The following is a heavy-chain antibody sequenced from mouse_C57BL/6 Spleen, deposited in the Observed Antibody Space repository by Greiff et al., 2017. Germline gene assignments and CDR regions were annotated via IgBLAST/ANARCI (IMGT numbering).Heavy chain of an antibody. D-gene: IGHD1-1*01. CDR2: IDPSDSYT. Sequence: QVQLQQPGAELVKPGASVKLSCKASGYTFTSYWMQWVKQRPGPGLEWIGEIDPSDSYTNYNQKFKGKATLTVDTSSSTAYMQLSSLTSEDSAVYYCARDYYGSSNYFDYWGQGTTLTVSS. CDR1: GYTFTSYW. CDR3: ARDYYGSSNYFDY. V-gene: IGHV1-50*01. J-gene: IGHJ2*01.